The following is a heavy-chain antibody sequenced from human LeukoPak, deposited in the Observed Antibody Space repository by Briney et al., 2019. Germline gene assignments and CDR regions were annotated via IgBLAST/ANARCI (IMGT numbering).Heavy chain of an antibody. V-gene: IGHV3-21*01. J-gene: IGHJ4*02. CDR3: VRAAIRVDFFDS. CDR1: GFLLGVHA. D-gene: IGHD2-2*01. CDR2: ISSSATYI. Sequence: GRSLRLSCAASGFLLGVHAMMWVRQAPGKGLECVSSISSSATYINYADSVKGRLPISRDNAKNSLFLDMISVRAEDAAVYYCVRAAIRVDFFDSWGQGTLVTVSS.